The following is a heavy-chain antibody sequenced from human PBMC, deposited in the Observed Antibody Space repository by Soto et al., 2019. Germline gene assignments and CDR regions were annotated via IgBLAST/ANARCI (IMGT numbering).Heavy chain of an antibody. Sequence: GGSLRLSCAAPGFTFSSYWMHWVRQAPGKGLVWVSRINSDGSSTSYAGSVKGRFTISRDNAKNTLYLQMNSLRAEDTAVYYCAKEYTLYNSGWFLAYWGQGTLVTVSS. CDR2: INSDGSST. CDR3: AKEYTLYNSGWFLAY. CDR1: GFTFSSYW. J-gene: IGHJ4*02. D-gene: IGHD6-19*01. V-gene: IGHV3-74*01.